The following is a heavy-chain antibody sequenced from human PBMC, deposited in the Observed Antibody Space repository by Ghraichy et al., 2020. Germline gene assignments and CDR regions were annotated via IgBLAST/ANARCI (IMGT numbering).Heavy chain of an antibody. CDR3: ARDQSGVCHDY. CDR2: ISSSSSYI. J-gene: IGHJ4*02. D-gene: IGHD2-8*01. V-gene: IGHV3-21*01. CDR1: GFTFSSYS. Sequence: GGSLRLSCAASGFTFSSYSMNWVRQAPGKGLEWVSSISSSSSYIYYADSVKGRFTISRDNAKNSLYLQMNSLRAEDTAVYYCARDQSGVCHDYWGQGTLVTVSS.